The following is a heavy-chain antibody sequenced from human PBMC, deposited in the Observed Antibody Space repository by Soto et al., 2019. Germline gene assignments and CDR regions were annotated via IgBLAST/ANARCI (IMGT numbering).Heavy chain of an antibody. CDR2: INPNSGGT. CDR1: GYTFTGYY. D-gene: IGHD5-18*01. J-gene: IGHJ5*02. CDR3: ARGDEAMVTSAWFDP. Sequence: QVQLVQSGAEVKKPGASVKVSCKASGYTFTGYYMHWVRQAPGQGLEWMGWINPNSGGTNYAQKFQGRVTMTTDTSTSTAYMELRSLRSDDTAVYYCARGDEAMVTSAWFDPWGQGTLVTVSS. V-gene: IGHV1-2*02.